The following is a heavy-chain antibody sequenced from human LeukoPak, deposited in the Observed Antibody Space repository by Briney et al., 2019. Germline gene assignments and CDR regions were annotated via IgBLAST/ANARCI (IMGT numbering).Heavy chain of an antibody. V-gene: IGHV3-21*04. J-gene: IGHJ4*02. CDR3: ARSYGGNSPYFDY. CDR1: GFPFHKQY. CDR2: ISSSSSYI. Sequence: GSLRPPLSASGFPFHKQYQNLVPQASGEGLGWVSSISSSSSYIYYADSVKGRFTISRDNAKNSLYLQMNSLRAEDTAVYYCARSYGGNSPYFDYWGQGTLVTVSS. D-gene: IGHD4-23*01.